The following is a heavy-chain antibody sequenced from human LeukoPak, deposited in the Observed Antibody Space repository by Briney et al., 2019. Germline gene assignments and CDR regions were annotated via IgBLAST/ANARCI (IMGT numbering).Heavy chain of an antibody. J-gene: IGHJ3*02. CDR1: GFTFSSYA. Sequence: GGSLRLSCAASGFTFSSYAMSWVRQAPGKGLEWVSGISGSGGSTYYADSVKGRFTISRDNSKNTLYLQVNSLSAEDTAVYYCAKDISGWYGSFAFDIWGQGTMVTVSS. CDR2: ISGSGGST. V-gene: IGHV3-23*01. CDR3: AKDISGWYGSFAFDI. D-gene: IGHD6-19*01.